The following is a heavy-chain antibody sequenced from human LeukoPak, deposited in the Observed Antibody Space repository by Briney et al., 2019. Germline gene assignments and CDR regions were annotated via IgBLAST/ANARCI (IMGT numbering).Heavy chain of an antibody. CDR2: ISTDNGDT. D-gene: IGHD3-16*01. J-gene: IGHJ4*02. CDR1: GYTFTTYG. V-gene: IGHV1-18*01. CDR3: AREGLGELTLDC. Sequence: ASGKVSCKSTGYTFTTYGITWVRQAPGQGLEWMGWISTDNGDTNYAQKLQGRVTMTTDTSTSTAYMELRSLRSDDTAVYYCAREGLGELTLDCWGQGTLVTVSS.